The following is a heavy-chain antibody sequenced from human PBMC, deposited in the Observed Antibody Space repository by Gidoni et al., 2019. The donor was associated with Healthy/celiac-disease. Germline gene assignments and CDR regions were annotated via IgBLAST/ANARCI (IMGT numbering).Heavy chain of an antibody. J-gene: IGHJ4*02. CDR2: IIPILGIA. Sequence: QVQLVQSGAEVKKPGSSVAVSCKASGGTFSSYAISWVRQAPGQGLEWMGRIIPILGIANYAQKFQGRVTITADKSTSTAYMELSSLRSEDTAVYYCARLGYSSGWYGDGIDYWGQGTLVTVSS. V-gene: IGHV1-69*04. CDR3: ARLGYSSGWYGDGIDY. CDR1: GGTFSSYA. D-gene: IGHD6-19*01.